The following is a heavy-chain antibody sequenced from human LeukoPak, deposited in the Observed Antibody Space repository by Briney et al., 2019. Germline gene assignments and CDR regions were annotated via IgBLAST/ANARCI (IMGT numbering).Heavy chain of an antibody. CDR3: ARTSGDYAYYFDY. CDR1: GGSISSSDYY. D-gene: IGHD4-17*01. V-gene: IGHV4-30-4*01. J-gene: IGHJ4*02. CDR2: IYYSGST. Sequence: SQTLSLTRTVSGGSISSSDYYWSWIRQPPGKGLEWIGYIYYSGSTYYNPSLKSRVSISVDTSKNQFSLKLSSVTAADTAVYYCARTSGDYAYYFDYWGQGTLVTVSS.